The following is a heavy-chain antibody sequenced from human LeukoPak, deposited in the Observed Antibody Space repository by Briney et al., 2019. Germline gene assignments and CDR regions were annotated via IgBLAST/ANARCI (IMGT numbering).Heavy chain of an antibody. Sequence: GGSLRLSCAASGFTFSTYAMHWVRQAPGKGLEWVALISDDGFKKYYPDSVEGRFIISRDNSKNTLFLQMNRLRTEDTAVYYCAPSPNYGSGTSGYWGQGTLVTVSS. V-gene: IGHV3-30*03. D-gene: IGHD3-10*01. J-gene: IGHJ4*02. CDR3: APSPNYGSGTSGY. CDR2: ISDDGFKK. CDR1: GFTFSTYA.